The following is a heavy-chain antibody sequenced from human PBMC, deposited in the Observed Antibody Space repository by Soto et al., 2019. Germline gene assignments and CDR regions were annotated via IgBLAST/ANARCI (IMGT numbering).Heavy chain of an antibody. D-gene: IGHD3-10*01. Sequence: GGSLRLSCAASGFSFSRYAIHWVRQTPGKGLEWVAVISKDGSHKYYLESVKGRFTISRDNSKNILSLQMNSLRDEDTAVYYCARSRSGAVADSFDFWGQGTLVTVSS. J-gene: IGHJ4*02. CDR1: GFSFSRYA. CDR2: ISKDGSHK. V-gene: IGHV3-30*04. CDR3: ARSRSGAVADSFDF.